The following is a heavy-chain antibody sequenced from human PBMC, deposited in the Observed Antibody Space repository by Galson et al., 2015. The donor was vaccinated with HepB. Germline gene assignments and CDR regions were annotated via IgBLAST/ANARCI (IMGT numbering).Heavy chain of an antibody. CDR3: ARLGGRDWFGELLPYYFDY. CDR2: ISAYNGNT. D-gene: IGHD3-10*01. CDR1: GYTFTSYG. V-gene: IGHV1-18*01. Sequence: SVKVSCKASGYTFTSYGISWVRQAPGQGLEWMGWISAYNGNTNYAQKLQGRVTMTTDTSTSTAYMELRSLRSDDTAVYYCARLGGRDWFGELLPYYFDYWGQGTLVTVSS. J-gene: IGHJ4*02.